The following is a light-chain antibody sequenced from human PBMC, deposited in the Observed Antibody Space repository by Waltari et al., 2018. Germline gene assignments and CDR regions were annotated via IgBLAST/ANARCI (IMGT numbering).Light chain of an antibody. Sequence: QSALTQPASVSGPPGQSVTIPCIGTRSDIGFYNFLSWYQQHPGESPKLIISDVGHRPSGVSTRFSGSKSGNTASLTISGLQAEDEANYYCSSYTTSSLLVFGGGTKVTVL. CDR2: DVG. J-gene: IGLJ2*01. CDR1: RSDIGFYNF. V-gene: IGLV2-14*03. CDR3: SSYTTSSLLV.